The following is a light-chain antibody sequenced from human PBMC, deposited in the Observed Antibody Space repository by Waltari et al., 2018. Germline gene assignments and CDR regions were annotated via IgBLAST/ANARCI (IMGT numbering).Light chain of an antibody. CDR2: GPS. J-gene: IGKJ1*01. CDR3: QQYNNWPRT. CDR1: QSVSHN. Sequence: TVMTQSPDSLSVSQGDRGTLSCRASQSVSHNLDWYQQKPGQAPRLLVYGPSTRATGVPSRFSGSGSGTEFTLTISSLQSEDFAVYYCQQYNNWPRTFGQGTKVEIK. V-gene: IGKV3-15*01.